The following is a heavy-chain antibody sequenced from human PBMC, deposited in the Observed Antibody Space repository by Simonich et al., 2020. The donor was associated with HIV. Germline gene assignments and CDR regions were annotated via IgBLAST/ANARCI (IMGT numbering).Heavy chain of an antibody. CDR1: GGSFSGYY. J-gene: IGHJ4*02. D-gene: IGHD6-13*01. CDR2: INHSGNT. Sequence: QVQLHQWGAGLLKPSETLSLTCAVYGGSFSGYYWTWIRPSPGKGLEWIGEINHSGNTNYNPARKGRVTISVDTSKNQFSLKLSSVTAADTAVYYCARETPSSRGYSKDYFDYWGQGTLVTVSS. CDR3: ARETPSSRGYSKDYFDY. V-gene: IGHV4-34*01.